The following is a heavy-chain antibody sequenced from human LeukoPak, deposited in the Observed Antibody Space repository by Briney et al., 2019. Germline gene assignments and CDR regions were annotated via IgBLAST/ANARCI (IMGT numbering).Heavy chain of an antibody. CDR2: ISGSGGST. J-gene: IGHJ4*02. Sequence: GGSLRLSCAASGFTFSSYDMSWVRQAPGKGLEWVSAISGSGGSTYYADSVKGRFTISRDNSKNTLFLQLNSLRAEDTAVYYCATQSSGWSSSFDYWGRGTLVAVSS. CDR1: GFTFSSYD. CDR3: ATQSSGWSSSFDY. D-gene: IGHD6-19*01. V-gene: IGHV3-23*01.